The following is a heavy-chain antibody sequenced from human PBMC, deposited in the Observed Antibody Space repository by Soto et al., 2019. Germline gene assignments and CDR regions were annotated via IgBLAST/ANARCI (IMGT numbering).Heavy chain of an antibody. CDR3: SILPPRSMVLGAFSN. V-gene: IGHV5-51*01. D-gene: IGHD3-10*01. CDR1: GYRFTSYW. J-gene: IGHJ4*02. CDR2: FYPGDSDT. Sequence: GEYPKLSCKGSGYRFTSYWIGWVRQMPGKGPEWMGIFYPGDSDTRYSPSFQGQFTIAADKTNSTACLQSSSLKASDTAMYYWSILPPRSMVLGAFSNWGQGTLVTVSS.